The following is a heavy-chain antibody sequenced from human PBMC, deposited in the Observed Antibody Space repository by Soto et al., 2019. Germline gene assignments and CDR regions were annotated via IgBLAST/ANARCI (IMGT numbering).Heavy chain of an antibody. CDR2: ISYDGSNK. Sequence: VGSLRLSCAASGFTFSSYAMHWVRHSPGKGLEWVAVISYDGSNKYYADSVKGRFTISRDNSKNTLYLQMNSLRAEDTAVYYCPRALGSYGMEVWGQATTVHVS. V-gene: IGHV3-30-3*01. D-gene: IGHD2-15*01. CDR3: PRALGSYGMEV. J-gene: IGHJ6*01. CDR1: GFTFSSYA.